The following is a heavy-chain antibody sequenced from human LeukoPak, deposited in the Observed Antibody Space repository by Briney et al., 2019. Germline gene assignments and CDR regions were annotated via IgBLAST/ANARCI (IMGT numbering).Heavy chain of an antibody. Sequence: KASETLSLTCTVSGGSVSSGSYYWSWIRQPPGKGLEWIGYIYYSGSTNYNPSLKSRVTISVDTSKNQFSLKLSSVTAADTAVYYCARKDPSGTYGAFDIWGQGTMATVSS. CDR1: GGSVSSGSYY. J-gene: IGHJ3*02. V-gene: IGHV4-61*01. CDR2: IYYSGST. D-gene: IGHD3-10*01. CDR3: ARKDPSGTYGAFDI.